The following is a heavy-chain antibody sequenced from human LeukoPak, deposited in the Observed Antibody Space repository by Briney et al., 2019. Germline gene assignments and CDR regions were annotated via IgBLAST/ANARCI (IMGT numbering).Heavy chain of an antibody. D-gene: IGHD5-24*01. J-gene: IGHJ4*02. CDR1: GYTFTSYG. Sequence: APVKVSCKASGYTFTSYGISWVRQAPGQGLEWMGWISAYNGNTNYAQKLQGRVTMTTDTSTSTAYMELRSLRSDDTAVYYCARDPPRARRDGYNWDYWGQGTLVTVSS. CDR3: ARDPPRARRDGYNWDY. CDR2: ISAYNGNT. V-gene: IGHV1-18*01.